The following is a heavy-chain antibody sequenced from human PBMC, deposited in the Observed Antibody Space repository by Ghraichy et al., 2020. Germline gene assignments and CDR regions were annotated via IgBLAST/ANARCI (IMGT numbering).Heavy chain of an antibody. Sequence: GESLNISCAASGATFSGSAMHWVRQASGKGLEWVGRIRSKGDNYATAYAASVKGRFTISRDDSKYTAYLQMNSPETEDTALYYCNWLSYYDCRGYNYSAFDIWGQGTSVTGCS. J-gene: IGHJ3*02. V-gene: IGHV3-73*01. CDR1: GATFSGSA. CDR2: IRSKGDNYAT. D-gene: IGHD3-22*01. CDR3: NWLSYYDCRGYNYSAFDI.